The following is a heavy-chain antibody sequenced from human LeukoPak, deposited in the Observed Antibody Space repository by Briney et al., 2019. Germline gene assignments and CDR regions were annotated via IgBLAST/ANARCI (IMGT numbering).Heavy chain of an antibody. D-gene: IGHD6-13*01. CDR3: ASRAPIAAAAPFDY. V-gene: IGHV4-30-2*01. Sequence: SETLSLTCTVSGGSISSGGYYWSWIRQPPGKGLEWIGYIYHSGSTYYNPSLKSRVTISVDTSKNQFSLKLSSVTAADTAVYYCASRAPIAAAAPFDYWGQGTLVTVSS. CDR1: GGSISSGGYY. CDR2: IYHSGST. J-gene: IGHJ4*02.